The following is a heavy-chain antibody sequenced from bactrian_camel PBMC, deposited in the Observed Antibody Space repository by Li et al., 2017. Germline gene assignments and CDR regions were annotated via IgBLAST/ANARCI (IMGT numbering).Heavy chain of an antibody. CDR3: ADGVTHYNY. CDR1: EYTYSVKR. CDR2: IAPDGGST. Sequence: HVQLVESGGGSVQAGGSLRLSCAASEYTYSVKRMGWFRQAAGKEREGVASIAPDGGSTYFGDSVKGRFTISRDNAKNTLYLQLNSLKTEDTAMYYCADGVTHYNYWGQGTQVTVS. D-gene: IGHD3*01. J-gene: IGHJ4*01. V-gene: IGHV3S54*01.